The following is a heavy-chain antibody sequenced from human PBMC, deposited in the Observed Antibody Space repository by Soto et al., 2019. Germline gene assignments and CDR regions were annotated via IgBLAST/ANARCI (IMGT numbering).Heavy chain of an antibody. D-gene: IGHD1-26*01. CDR3: ARGMSWEPFDP. Sequence: SETLSLTCTVSGGSLSSYYWSWIRQPPGKGLEWIGYIYYSGSTNYNPSLKSRVTISVDTSKNQFSLKLSSVTAADTAVYYCARGMSWEPFDPWGQGTLVTVSS. J-gene: IGHJ5*02. CDR1: GGSLSSYY. CDR2: IYYSGST. V-gene: IGHV4-59*08.